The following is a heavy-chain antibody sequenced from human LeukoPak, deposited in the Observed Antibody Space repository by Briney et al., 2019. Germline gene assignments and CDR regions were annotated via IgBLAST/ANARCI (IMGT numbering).Heavy chain of an antibody. CDR1: GGSLNTYY. CDR2: IYYSGRT. CDR3: ARDIYWAGFDY. V-gene: IGHV4-59*01. Sequence: PSETLSLTCTVSGGSLNTYYWTWIRQSPGKGLEWIGYIYYSGRTNCNPSLKSRVTISVDTSKNQFSLKLTSVTAADTAVYYCARDIYWAGFDYWGQGTLVTASS. D-gene: IGHD5-12*01. J-gene: IGHJ4*02.